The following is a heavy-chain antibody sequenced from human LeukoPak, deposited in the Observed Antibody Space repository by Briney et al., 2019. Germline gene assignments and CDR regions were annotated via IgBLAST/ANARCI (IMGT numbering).Heavy chain of an antibody. D-gene: IGHD3-22*01. Sequence: PGGSLRLSCAASGFTVSSYAMHWVRQAPGKGLEWVAVIAYDGSNKYYADSVKDRVTISRDNSKNTLYLQTNSLRAEDTAVYYCVKDSTHYRVWDDYDSAGLTYWGQGTLVTVSS. CDR1: GFTVSSYA. CDR2: IAYDGSNK. CDR3: VKDSTHYRVWDDYDSAGLTY. J-gene: IGHJ4*02. V-gene: IGHV3-30*04.